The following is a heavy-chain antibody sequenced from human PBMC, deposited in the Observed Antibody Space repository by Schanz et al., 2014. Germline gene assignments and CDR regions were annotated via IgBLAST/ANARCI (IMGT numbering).Heavy chain of an antibody. CDR1: GYTFTSYG. D-gene: IGHD2-2*01. CDR2: ISAYNGHT. Sequence: QGQLVQSGAEVKKPGASVKVSCKASGYTFTSYGITWVRRAPGQGLEWMGWISAYNGHTTYAQKFQGRVTMTTDTSTSTAYMELRNVRYDDTAMYYCARGIPYCSSTSCSGLDAYDVWGQGTLVTVSS. CDR3: ARGIPYCSSTSCSGLDAYDV. J-gene: IGHJ3*01. V-gene: IGHV1-18*01.